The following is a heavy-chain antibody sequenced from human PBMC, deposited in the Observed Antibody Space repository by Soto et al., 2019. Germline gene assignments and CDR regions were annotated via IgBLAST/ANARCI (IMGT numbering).Heavy chain of an antibody. J-gene: IGHJ4*02. CDR1: GGSISSSSYY. CDR2: IYYSGST. V-gene: IGHV4-39*01. Sequence: QLQLQESGPGLVKPSETLSLTCTVSGGSISSSSYYWGWIRQPPGKGLEGIGSIYYSGSTYYNPSLKSRVTISVDTSKNQFAMKLSSVTAADTAVYYCARIVPAANLRFDYWGQGTLVTVSS. D-gene: IGHD2-2*01. CDR3: ARIVPAANLRFDY.